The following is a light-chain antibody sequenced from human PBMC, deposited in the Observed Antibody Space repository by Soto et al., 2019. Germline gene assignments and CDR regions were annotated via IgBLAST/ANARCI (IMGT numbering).Light chain of an antibody. CDR3: QQYSKWPLT. CDR2: GAS. Sequence: EILMTQSPATLSVSPGERATLSCRASQSVSRYLAWYQQKPGQAPRLLIYGASTGATGIPARFSASGSGTEFILTISSLQSEDFAVYYCQQYSKWPLTFGGGTKVEIK. V-gene: IGKV3-15*01. CDR1: QSVSRY. J-gene: IGKJ4*01.